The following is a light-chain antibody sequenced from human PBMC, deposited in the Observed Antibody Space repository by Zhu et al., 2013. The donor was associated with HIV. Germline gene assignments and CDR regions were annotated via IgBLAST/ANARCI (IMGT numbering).Light chain of an antibody. CDR1: SSDVGGYNF. V-gene: IGLV2-14*01. J-gene: IGLJ1*01. CDR3: SSYRSSILV. CDR2: EVS. Sequence: QSALTQPRSVSGSPGQSVTISCTGTSSDVGGYNFVSWYQQHPGKVPKLMIYEVSNRPSGVSNRFSGSKSGNTASLTISGLQAEDEADYYCSSYRSSILVFGTGTKVTVL.